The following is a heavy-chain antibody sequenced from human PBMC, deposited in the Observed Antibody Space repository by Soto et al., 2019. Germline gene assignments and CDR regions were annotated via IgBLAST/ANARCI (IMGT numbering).Heavy chain of an antibody. CDR3: ASQYSGSWPLRGHAFDI. Sequence: ASVKVACKASGYTFTSYDINWVRQATGQGLEWMGWMNPNSGNTGYAQKFQGRVTMTRNTSISTAYMELSSLRSEDTAVYYCASQYSGSWPLRGHAFDIWGQGTMVTVSS. CDR2: MNPNSGNT. D-gene: IGHD6-13*01. J-gene: IGHJ3*02. CDR1: GYTFTSYD. V-gene: IGHV1-8*01.